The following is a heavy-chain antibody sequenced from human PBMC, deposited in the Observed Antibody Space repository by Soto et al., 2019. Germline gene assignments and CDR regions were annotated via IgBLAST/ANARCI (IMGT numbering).Heavy chain of an antibody. Sequence: SATLCLTCTASGGYISRYYRSWIRQPPGEDLEWIGYIFSSGSTKYKSSLKSRVTISVDTSKNQFSRKVRSVTAADTDVYYCARAANSGSYGFYYYYGMDVWGQGTTVSVAS. CDR3: ARAANSGSYGFYYYYGMDV. V-gene: IGHV4-59*01. CDR1: GGYISRYY. J-gene: IGHJ6*02. D-gene: IGHD1-26*01. CDR2: IFSSGST.